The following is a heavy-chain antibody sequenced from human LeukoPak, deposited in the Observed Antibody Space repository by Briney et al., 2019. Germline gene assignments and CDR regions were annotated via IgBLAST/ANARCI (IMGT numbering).Heavy chain of an antibody. J-gene: IGHJ4*02. Sequence: SETLSLTCTVSGGSISSYYWSWIRQPPGKGLEWIGYIYYSRSTNYNPSLKSRVTISVDTSKNQFSLKLSSVTAADTAVYYCARGIDSSGWSSYDYWGQGTLVTVSS. V-gene: IGHV4-59*01. CDR1: GGSISSYY. D-gene: IGHD6-19*01. CDR2: IYYSRST. CDR3: ARGIDSSGWSSYDY.